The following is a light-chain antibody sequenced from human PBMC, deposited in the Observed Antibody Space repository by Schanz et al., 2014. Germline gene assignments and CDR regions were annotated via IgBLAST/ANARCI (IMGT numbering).Light chain of an antibody. CDR1: QSVSSSY. CDR3: QQYATSPQT. J-gene: IGKJ2*01. Sequence: EIVLTQSPGTLSLSPGERATLSCRASQSVSSSYLAWYQQKPGQAPRLLIYGASSRATGIPDRFSGIGFGTDFTLTISRLEPEDFAVYYCQQYATSPQTFGQGTKLEIK. V-gene: IGKV3-20*01. CDR2: GAS.